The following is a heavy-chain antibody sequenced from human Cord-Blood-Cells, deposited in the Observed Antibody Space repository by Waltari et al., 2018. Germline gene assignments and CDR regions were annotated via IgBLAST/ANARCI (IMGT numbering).Heavy chain of an antibody. CDR2: IWYDGSNK. Sequence: QVQLVESGGGVVQPGRSLRLSCAASGFTFSSYGTHWVRQAPGKGLEWVAVIWYDGSNKYYADSVKGRFTISRDNSKNTLYLQMNSLRAEDTAVYYCARNYDSSGYDAFDIWGQGTMVTVSS. CDR1: GFTFSSYG. D-gene: IGHD3-22*01. CDR3: ARNYDSSGYDAFDI. J-gene: IGHJ3*02. V-gene: IGHV3-33*01.